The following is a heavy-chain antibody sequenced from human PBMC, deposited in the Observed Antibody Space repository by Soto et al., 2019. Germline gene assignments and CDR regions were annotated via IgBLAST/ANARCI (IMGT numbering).Heavy chain of an antibody. CDR3: ARDSSLKAPSSGWAD. D-gene: IGHD6-19*01. V-gene: IGHV1-18*01. J-gene: IGHJ4*02. Sequence: QVQLVQSGAEVKKPGASVKVSCKASGYTFTSYGISWVRQAPGQGLEWMGWIRAYNGNTNYAQKLQGRVTMTKDTSTSTAYMELRSLRSDDTAVYYCARDSSLKAPSSGWADWGQGTLVTVSS. CDR1: GYTFTSYG. CDR2: IRAYNGNT.